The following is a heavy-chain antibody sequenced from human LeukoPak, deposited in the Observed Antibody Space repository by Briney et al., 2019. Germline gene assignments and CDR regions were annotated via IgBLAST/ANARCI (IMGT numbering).Heavy chain of an antibody. V-gene: IGHV3-23*01. CDR3: AKGRLPYYYGMDV. Sequence: SGGSLRLSCAASGLTFSSYAMSWVRQAPGKGLEWVSGISGSGTGTYYADSMKGRFTISRDNSKNTLYLQMNSLRAEDTAVYYCAKGRLPYYYGMDVWGQGTTVTVSS. CDR1: GLTFSSYA. J-gene: IGHJ6*02. CDR2: ISGSGTGT. D-gene: IGHD4-11*01.